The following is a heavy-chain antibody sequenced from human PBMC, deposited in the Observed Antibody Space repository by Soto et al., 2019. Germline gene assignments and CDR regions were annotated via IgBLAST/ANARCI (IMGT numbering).Heavy chain of an antibody. V-gene: IGHV3-23*01. CDR3: AKETGFQFVNFGASGFDY. CDR2: ISGSGSST. Sequence: EVQLLESGGGLVQPGGSLRLSCAASGFRFSSKAMSWVRQAPGKGLEWVSIISGSGSSTYYADSLKGRFTISRDNSKNMVNLEMSYLRAEDTAVYYCAKETGFQFVNFGASGFDYWGQGSLVSVSS. D-gene: IGHD6-6*01. J-gene: IGHJ4*02. CDR1: GFRFSSKA.